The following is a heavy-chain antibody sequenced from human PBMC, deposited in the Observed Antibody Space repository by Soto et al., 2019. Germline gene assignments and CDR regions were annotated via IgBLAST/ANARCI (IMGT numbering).Heavy chain of an antibody. CDR1: GYTFTSYD. CDR3: AIGMSVLMVYAVYYYYYGMDV. Sequence: GASVKVSCKASGYTFTSYDINWVRQATGQGVEWMGWMNPNSGNTGYAQKFQGRVTMTRNTSISTAYMELSSLRSEDTAVYDCAIGMSVLMVYAVYYYYYGMDVWGQGTTVTVS. CDR2: MNPNSGNT. D-gene: IGHD2-8*01. V-gene: IGHV1-8*01. J-gene: IGHJ6*02.